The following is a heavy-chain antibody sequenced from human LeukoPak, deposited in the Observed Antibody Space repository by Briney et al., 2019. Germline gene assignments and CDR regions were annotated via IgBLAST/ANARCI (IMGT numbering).Heavy chain of an antibody. Sequence: GASVKVSCKASGYTFTSYAMNWVRQAPGQGLEWMGWISAYNGNTNYAQKLQGRVTMTTDTSTSTAYMELRSLRSDDTAVYYCARAGYSSSEAGHYYYYMDVWGKGTTVTVSS. J-gene: IGHJ6*03. CDR3: ARAGYSSSEAGHYYYYMDV. V-gene: IGHV1-18*01. CDR1: GYTFTSYA. D-gene: IGHD6-6*01. CDR2: ISAYNGNT.